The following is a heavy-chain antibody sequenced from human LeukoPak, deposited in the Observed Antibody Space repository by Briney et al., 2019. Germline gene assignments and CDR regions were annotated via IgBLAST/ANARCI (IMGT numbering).Heavy chain of an antibody. V-gene: IGHV3-23*01. J-gene: IGHJ4*02. D-gene: IGHD5-24*01. CDR3: AKDPRGDGYHLDYFDY. CDR1: GFTFSSYA. Sequence: TGGSLRLAWAASGFTFSSYAMSWVRQAPGKGLEWVSAIIGSGGSTYYADSVKGRFTISRDNSKNTLYLQMNSLRAEDTAVYSCAKDPRGDGYHLDYFDYWGQGTLVTVSS. CDR2: IIGSGGST.